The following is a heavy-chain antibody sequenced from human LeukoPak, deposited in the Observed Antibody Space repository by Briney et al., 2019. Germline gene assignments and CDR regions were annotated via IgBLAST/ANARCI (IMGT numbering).Heavy chain of an antibody. CDR3: ARDGVPGATVLDY. CDR2: ITSRRSST. Sequence: PGGSLRLSCTVSGFTLSTYDMNWVRQAHGKGLEWVSYITSRRSSTYYADSVKGRFTITRDNAKNSVYLQMNSLRAEDTAVYYCARDGVPGATVLDYWGQGTLVTAYS. D-gene: IGHD2-2*01. CDR1: GFTLSTYD. J-gene: IGHJ4*02. V-gene: IGHV3-48*01.